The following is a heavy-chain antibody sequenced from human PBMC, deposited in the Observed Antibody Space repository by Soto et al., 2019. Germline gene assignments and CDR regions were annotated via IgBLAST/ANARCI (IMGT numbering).Heavy chain of an antibody. V-gene: IGHV1-8*01. CDR1: GYTFTSYD. CDR3: ARDCSGYDSYYYYYMDV. D-gene: IGHD5-12*01. Sequence: QVQLVQSGAEVKKPGASVKVSCKASGYTFTSYDINWVRQATGQGLEWMGWMNPNSGNTGYAQKCQGRVTMTRNTSISTAYMELRSLRSEDTAVYYCARDCSGYDSYYYYYMDVWGKGTTVTVSS. CDR2: MNPNSGNT. J-gene: IGHJ6*03.